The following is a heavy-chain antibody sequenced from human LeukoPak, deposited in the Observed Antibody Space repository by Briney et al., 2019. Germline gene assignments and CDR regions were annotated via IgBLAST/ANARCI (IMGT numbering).Heavy chain of an antibody. Sequence: SETLSLTCAVYGGSFSGYYWSWIRQPPGKGLEWIGEINHSGSTNYNPSLKSRVTISVDTSKNQFSLKLSSVTAADTAVYYCARFARYYYDSSGYYYLDYWGQGTLVTVPS. CDR2: INHSGST. CDR3: ARFARYYYDSSGYYYLDY. D-gene: IGHD3-22*01. V-gene: IGHV4-34*01. CDR1: GGSFSGYY. J-gene: IGHJ4*02.